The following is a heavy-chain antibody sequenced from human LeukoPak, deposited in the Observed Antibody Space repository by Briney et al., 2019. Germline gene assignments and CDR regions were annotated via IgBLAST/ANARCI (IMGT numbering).Heavy chain of an antibody. CDR1: GFTFSSYW. J-gene: IGHJ6*02. CDR2: IKQDGSEK. CDR3: AREDIVVVPAAIQYYYYYGMDV. V-gene: IGHV3-7*01. D-gene: IGHD2-2*01. Sequence: GGSLRLSCAASGFTFSSYWMSWVRQAPGKGLEWVANIKQDGSEKYYVDSVKGRFTISRDNAKNSLYLQMNSLRAEDTAVYYCAREDIVVVPAAIQYYYYYGMDVWGQGTTVTVSS.